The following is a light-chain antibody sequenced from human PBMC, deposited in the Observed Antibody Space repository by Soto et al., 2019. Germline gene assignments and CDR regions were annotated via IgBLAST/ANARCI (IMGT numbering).Light chain of an antibody. J-gene: IGKJ4*01. CDR2: GAS. V-gene: IGKV3-20*01. Sequence: EIVLTQSPGTLSLSPGERATLSCRASQSVSGSYLAWYQQKPGQPPRLLIYGASSRATGIPDRFSGSGSGADFTLTISRLEPEDFAVYYCQQYGRSLTFGGGTKVEIK. CDR1: QSVSGSY. CDR3: QQYGRSLT.